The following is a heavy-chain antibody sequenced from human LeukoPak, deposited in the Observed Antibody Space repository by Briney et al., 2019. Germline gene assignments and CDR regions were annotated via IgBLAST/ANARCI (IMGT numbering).Heavy chain of an antibody. CDR3: ASIGYSSSPYYYYYYGMDV. Sequence: SETLSLTCTVSGGSISSYYWSWIRQPPGKGLEWIGYIYYSGSTNYNPSLKSRVTISVDTSKNQFSLKLSSVTAADTAVYYCASIGYSSSPYYYYYYGMDVWGQGTTVTVSS. D-gene: IGHD6-13*01. CDR2: IYYSGST. V-gene: IGHV4-59*01. J-gene: IGHJ6*02. CDR1: GGSISSYY.